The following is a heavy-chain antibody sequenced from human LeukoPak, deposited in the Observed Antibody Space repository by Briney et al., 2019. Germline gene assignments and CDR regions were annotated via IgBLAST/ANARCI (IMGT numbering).Heavy chain of an antibody. Sequence: SETQSLTCTVSGYSISSGYYWGWIRQPPGKGLEWIGSIYHSGSTYYNPSLKSRVTISVDTSKNQFSLKLSSVTAADTAVYYCARDLAMREVTRFDPWGQGTLVTVSS. V-gene: IGHV4-38-2*02. J-gene: IGHJ5*02. CDR3: ARDLAMREVTRFDP. CDR2: IYHSGST. CDR1: GYSISSGYY. D-gene: IGHD2-2*01.